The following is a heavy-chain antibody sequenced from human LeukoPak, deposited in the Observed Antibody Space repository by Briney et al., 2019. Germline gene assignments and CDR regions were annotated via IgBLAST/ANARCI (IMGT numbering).Heavy chain of an antibody. D-gene: IGHD4-23*01. Sequence: ASVKVSCKASGGTFSSYAISWVRQAPGQGLEWMGGIIPIFGTANYAQKFQGRVTITTDESTSTAYMELSSLRSEDTAVYYCASEGGGNSGPFDYWGRGTLVTVSS. CDR1: GGTFSSYA. J-gene: IGHJ4*02. V-gene: IGHV1-69*05. CDR2: IIPIFGTA. CDR3: ASEGGGNSGPFDY.